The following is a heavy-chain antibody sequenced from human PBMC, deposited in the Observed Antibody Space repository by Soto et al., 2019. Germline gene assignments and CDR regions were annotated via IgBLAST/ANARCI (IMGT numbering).Heavy chain of an antibody. V-gene: IGHV4-31*03. CDR3: ARGRHCSSTSCYFDY. D-gene: IGHD2-2*01. Sequence: SETLSLTCTVSGGSISSGGYYWSWIRQHPGKGMEWIGYIYYSGSTYYNPSLKSRVTISVDTSKNQFSLKLSSVTAADTAVYYCARGRHCSSTSCYFDYWGQGTLVTVSS. CDR1: GGSISSGGYY. J-gene: IGHJ4*02. CDR2: IYYSGST.